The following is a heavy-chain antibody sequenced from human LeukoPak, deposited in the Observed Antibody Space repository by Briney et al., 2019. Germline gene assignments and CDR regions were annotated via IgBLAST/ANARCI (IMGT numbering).Heavy chain of an antibody. CDR3: ARVGSGYTFDY. D-gene: IGHD3-22*01. V-gene: IGHV4-59*01. CDR1: GCTISSYY. J-gene: IGHJ4*02. CDR2: INHRGST. Sequence: SETLTLSCAASGCTISSYYLSWIRQPPGKGLEWIGNINHRGSTNYNASLKSRVTISVDTSKNQFSLKLSSVPAADTAVYYCARVGSGYTFDYWGQGTLVTVSS.